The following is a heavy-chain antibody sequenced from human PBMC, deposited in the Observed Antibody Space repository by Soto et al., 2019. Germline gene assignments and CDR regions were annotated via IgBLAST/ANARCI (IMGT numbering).Heavy chain of an antibody. CDR1: GGSISSGGYY. J-gene: IGHJ3*02. CDR2: IYYSGST. Sequence: QVQLQESGPGLVKPSQTLSLTCTVSGGSISSGGYYWSWIRQHPGKGLEWIGYIYYSGSTYYNPSLKSRVTISVDTSKNQFSLKLSSVTAADTAVYFCARADTSGIAAVGSDAFDIWGQGTMVTVSS. V-gene: IGHV4-31*03. D-gene: IGHD6-13*01. CDR3: ARADTSGIAAVGSDAFDI.